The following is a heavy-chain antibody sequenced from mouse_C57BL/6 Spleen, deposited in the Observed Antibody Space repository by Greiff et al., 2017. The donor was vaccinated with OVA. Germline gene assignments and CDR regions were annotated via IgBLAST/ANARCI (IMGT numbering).Heavy chain of an antibody. D-gene: IGHD2-5*01. V-gene: IGHV5-4*01. CDR1: GFTFSSYA. J-gene: IGHJ3*01. Sequence: EVKLQESGGGLVKPGGSLKLSCAASGFTFSSYAMSWVRQTPEKRLEWVATISDGGSYTYYPDNVKGRFTISRDNAKNNLYLQMSHLKSEDTAMYYCAREEGYSNYPPWFAYWGQGTLVTVSA. CDR2: ISDGGSYT. CDR3: AREEGYSNYPPWFAY.